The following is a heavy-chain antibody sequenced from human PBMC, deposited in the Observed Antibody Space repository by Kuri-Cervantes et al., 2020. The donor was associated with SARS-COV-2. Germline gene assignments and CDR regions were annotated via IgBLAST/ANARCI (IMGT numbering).Heavy chain of an antibody. CDR3: AKGSRRSVASLIFDY. V-gene: IGHV3-23*01. CDR1: GFTFSSYA. CDR2: ISYSGENT. D-gene: IGHD5-12*01. J-gene: IGHJ4*02. Sequence: GESLKISCAAPGFTFSSYAMHWVRQAPGKGLEWVAIISYSGENTYYADSVKGRFTISRDNSKNTVYLQMNSLRAEDTAIYHCAKGSRRSVASLIFDYWGQGTLVTVSS.